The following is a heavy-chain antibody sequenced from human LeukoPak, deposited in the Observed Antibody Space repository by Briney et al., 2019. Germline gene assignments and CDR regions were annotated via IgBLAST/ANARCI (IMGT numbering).Heavy chain of an antibody. D-gene: IGHD2-2*01. V-gene: IGHV3-30*07. CDR3: ARDDYSSPSCYAY. Sequence: GRFTISRDNAKSTLYLQMNSLRAEDTAVYYCARDDYSSPSCYAYWGQGTLVTVSS. J-gene: IGHJ4*02.